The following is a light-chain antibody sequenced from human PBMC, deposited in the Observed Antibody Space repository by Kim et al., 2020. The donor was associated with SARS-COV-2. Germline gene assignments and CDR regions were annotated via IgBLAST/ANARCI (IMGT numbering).Light chain of an antibody. CDR2: GKN. J-gene: IGLJ2*01. V-gene: IGLV3-19*01. CDR3: NSRDSSGNHLV. Sequence: LRQTVRLTFQGHSLRISYASWCQQKPERAPVLVIYGKNNLPSGIPDRFSGSSSGNTASLTITGAQAEDEADYYCNSRDSSGNHLVFGGGTQLTVL. CDR1: SLRISY.